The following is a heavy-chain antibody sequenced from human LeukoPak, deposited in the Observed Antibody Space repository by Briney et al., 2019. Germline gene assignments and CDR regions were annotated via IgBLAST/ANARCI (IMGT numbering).Heavy chain of an antibody. Sequence: GGSLRLSCAASGFTFSTFAMIWVRQPPGKGLEWVSSIFPSGGEIHYADSVRGRFTISRDNSKSTLSLQMNSLRAEDTAVYYCAKDREAYCSGGSCYPFDYWGQGTLVTVSS. J-gene: IGHJ4*02. CDR1: GFTFSTFA. CDR3: AKDREAYCSGGSCYPFDY. CDR2: IFPSGGEI. D-gene: IGHD2-15*01. V-gene: IGHV3-23*01.